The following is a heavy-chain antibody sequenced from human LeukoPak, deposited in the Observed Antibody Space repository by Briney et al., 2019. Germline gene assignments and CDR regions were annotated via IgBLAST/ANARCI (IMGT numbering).Heavy chain of an antibody. CDR1: GYTFTGYY. D-gene: IGHD5-12*01. CDR2: MNPHSGNT. V-gene: IGHV1-8*03. Sequence: ASVKVSYKASGYTFTGYYMHWVRQAPGQGLEWMGWMNPHSGNTGYAQKFQGRVTVTRDTSINTVYMELNSLRSEDTAVYFCARGSQGQYSGYVFGFWGQGTLVTVSS. J-gene: IGHJ4*02. CDR3: ARGSQGQYSGYVFGF.